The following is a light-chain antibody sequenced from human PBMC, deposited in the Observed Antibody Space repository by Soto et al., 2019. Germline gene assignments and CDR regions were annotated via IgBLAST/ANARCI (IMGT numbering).Light chain of an antibody. V-gene: IGKV1-5*01. CDR1: QSISNR. CDR3: QHYGGMWA. Sequence: DIQMTQSPSTLSASVGDRVTITCRASQSISNRLAWYQQKPGKAPKVVIYDASSLESGVPSRFSGSGSGTEFILTINSLQPDDFATYCCQHYGGMWAVGQGTKVDIK. J-gene: IGKJ1*01. CDR2: DAS.